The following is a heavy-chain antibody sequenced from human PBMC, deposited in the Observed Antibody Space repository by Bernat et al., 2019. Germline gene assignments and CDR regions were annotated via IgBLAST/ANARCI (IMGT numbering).Heavy chain of an antibody. Sequence: QVQLVESGGGVVQPGRSLRLSCAASGFTFSSYAMHWVRQAPGKGLEWVVVISYDGSNKYYADSVKGRFTISRDNSKNTLYLQMNSLRAEDTAVYYCARGAEELWLEQCLDYWGQGTLVTVSS. D-gene: IGHD6-19*01. V-gene: IGHV3-30-3*01. CDR1: GFTFSSYA. J-gene: IGHJ4*02. CDR2: ISYDGSNK. CDR3: ARGAEELWLEQCLDY.